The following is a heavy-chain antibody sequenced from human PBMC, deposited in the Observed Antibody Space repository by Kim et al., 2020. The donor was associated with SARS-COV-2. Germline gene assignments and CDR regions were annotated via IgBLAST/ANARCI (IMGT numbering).Heavy chain of an antibody. CDR3: RRGIHLWLGVDV. CDR2: IGTSGVT. V-gene: IGHV3-13*04. CDR1: GFTFGGHD. J-gene: IGHJ6*02. Sequence: GGSLRLSCAASGFTFGGHDMHWVRQVTGKGLEWVAAIGTSGVTFYADYVKGRFIISRENGENSLFLQMDRLRVGDTATYYCRRGIHLWLGVDVWGRGTMVTVSS. D-gene: IGHD3-10*01.